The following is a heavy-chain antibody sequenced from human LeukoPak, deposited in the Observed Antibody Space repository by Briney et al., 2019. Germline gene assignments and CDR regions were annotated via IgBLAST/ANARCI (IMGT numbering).Heavy chain of an antibody. V-gene: IGHV1-69*13. CDR3: ARVPGSSLPYYYYMDV. J-gene: IGHJ6*03. CDR2: IIPIFGTA. Sequence: SVKVSCKASGGTFSSYAISWVRQAPGQGLEWMGGIIPIFGTANYAQKFQGRVTITADESTSTAYMELSSLRSGDTAVYYCARVPGSSLPYYYYMDVWGKGTTVTVSS. CDR1: GGTFSSYA. D-gene: IGHD6-6*01.